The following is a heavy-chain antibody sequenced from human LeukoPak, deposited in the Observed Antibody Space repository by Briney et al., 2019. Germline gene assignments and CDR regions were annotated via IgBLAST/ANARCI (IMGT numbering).Heavy chain of an antibody. CDR2: MNPNSGNT. CDR1: GYTFTSYD. V-gene: IGHV1-8*01. CDR3: ARTVGSSPFFDY. J-gene: IGHJ4*02. Sequence: ASVRVSCKASGYTFTSYDINWVRQAPGQGLEWMGWMNPNSGNTDYAQKFQGRVTMTRNTSISTAYMELSSLRSEDTAVYYCARTVGSSPFFDYWGQGTLVTVSS. D-gene: IGHD6-6*01.